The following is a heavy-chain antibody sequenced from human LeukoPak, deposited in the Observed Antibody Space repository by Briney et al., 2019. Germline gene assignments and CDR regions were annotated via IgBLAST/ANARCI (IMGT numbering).Heavy chain of an antibody. J-gene: IGHJ4*02. CDR3: AKSAAIKPYYFDY. CDR2: ISGSGGST. CDR1: GFTFSSYA. D-gene: IGHD2-2*01. Sequence: GGSLRLYCAASGFTFSSYAVSWVRQAAGKGLEWVSAISGSGGSTYYADSVKGRFTISRDNSKNTLYLQMNSLRAEDTAVYYCAKSAAIKPYYFDYWGQGTLVTVSS. V-gene: IGHV3-23*01.